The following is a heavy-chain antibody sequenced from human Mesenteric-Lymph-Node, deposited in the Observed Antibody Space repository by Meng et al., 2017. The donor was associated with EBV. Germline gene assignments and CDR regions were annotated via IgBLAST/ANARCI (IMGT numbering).Heavy chain of an antibody. Sequence: QVQLPGSGLGPVKPSETLSLTCTCSGGSMSSYFWGWIRQPPGKGLEWIGYIYYNGNTNYNPSLKSRVTISVDTSNNHFSLKLSSVTAADTAVYYCTRFLRGYIGSLDFWGQGTLVTVSS. CDR2: IYYNGNT. CDR1: GGSMSSYF. J-gene: IGHJ4*02. V-gene: IGHV4-59*01. D-gene: IGHD5-12*01. CDR3: TRFLRGYIGSLDF.